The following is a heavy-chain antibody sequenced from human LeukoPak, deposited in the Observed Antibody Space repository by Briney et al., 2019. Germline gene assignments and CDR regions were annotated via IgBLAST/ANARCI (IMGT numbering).Heavy chain of an antibody. D-gene: IGHD3-22*01. CDR1: GFTFSSYA. Sequence: GGSLRLSCAASGFTFSSYAMSWVRQAPGKGLEWVSAISGSGGSTYYADSVKGRFTISRDNSKNTLYLQMNSLRAEDTAVYYCARGSAYYDSSGLGPWGQGTLVTVSS. V-gene: IGHV3-23*01. CDR2: ISGSGGST. J-gene: IGHJ5*02. CDR3: ARGSAYYDSSGLGP.